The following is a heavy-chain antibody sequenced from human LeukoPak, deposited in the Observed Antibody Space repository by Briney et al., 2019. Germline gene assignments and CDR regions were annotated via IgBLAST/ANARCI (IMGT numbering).Heavy chain of an antibody. CDR2: IYYSGST. Sequence: SETLSLTCTVSGGSISSYYWSWIRQPPGKGLEWIGYIYYSGSTNYNPSLKSRVTISVDKSKNQFSLKLSSVTAADTAVYYCARDPSNRIAAAGYRFDPWGQGTLVTVSS. CDR3: ARDPSNRIAAAGYRFDP. D-gene: IGHD6-13*01. V-gene: IGHV4-59*12. CDR1: GGSISSYY. J-gene: IGHJ5*02.